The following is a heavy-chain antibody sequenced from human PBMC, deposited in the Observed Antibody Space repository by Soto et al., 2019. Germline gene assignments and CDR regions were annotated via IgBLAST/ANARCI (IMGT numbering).Heavy chain of an antibody. D-gene: IGHD5-12*01. CDR3: ARDLVPGYTGFSDY. CDR1: GDTFTSYG. V-gene: IGHV1-18*01. J-gene: IGHJ4*02. Sequence: ASVKVSCKASGDTFTSYGISWVRQAPGQGLEWMGWITAYNGNTNYAQKLQGRVSLTTDTSSTTAYMELRSLTSDDTAVYYCARDLVPGYTGFSDYWGQGTLVTVSS. CDR2: ITAYNGNT.